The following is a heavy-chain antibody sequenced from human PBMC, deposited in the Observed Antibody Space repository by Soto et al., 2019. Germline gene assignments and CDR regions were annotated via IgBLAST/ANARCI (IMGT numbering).Heavy chain of an antibody. J-gene: IGHJ4*02. Sequence: SENLSLTCTVSGGSLSSYYCSWIRHPLGKGLKWIGYIYYSGSTNYNPYLKSRVTITVGTSKNQYSLKRRSVTAADTAVYYCARGSTYYYDSSGYLDYWGQGTLVTGSS. CDR1: GGSLSSYY. CDR3: ARGSTYYYDSSGYLDY. D-gene: IGHD3-22*01. CDR2: IYYSGST. V-gene: IGHV4-59*01.